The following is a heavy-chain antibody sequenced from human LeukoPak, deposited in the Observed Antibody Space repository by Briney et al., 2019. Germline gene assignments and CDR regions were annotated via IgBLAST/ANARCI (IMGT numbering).Heavy chain of an antibody. V-gene: IGHV3-11*01. D-gene: IGHD1-26*01. CDR1: GFTFSDYY. CDR2: ISSSDNTK. CDR3: AKDDGGSYYIYYYYMDV. Sequence: GGSLRLSCAASGFTFSDYYMTWIRQAPGKGLEWVSHISSSDNTKYYADSVKGRFTISRDNAKNSLYLQMNSLRAEDTAVYYCAKDDGGSYYIYYYYMDVWGKGTTVTISS. J-gene: IGHJ6*03.